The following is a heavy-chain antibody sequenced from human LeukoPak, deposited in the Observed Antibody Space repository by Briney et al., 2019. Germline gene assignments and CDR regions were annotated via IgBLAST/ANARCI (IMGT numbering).Heavy chain of an antibody. Sequence: GGSLRLSCEASEFTFSTYAMHWVRQAPGKGLEWASGISGNGGITYYADSVRGRFTISRDNSKNTLYLQMNSLRAEDTAVYYCAKSSGPGGYYYYGMDVWGQGTTVTVSS. CDR3: AKSSGPGGYYYYGMDV. D-gene: IGHD3-22*01. CDR1: EFTFSTYA. CDR2: ISGNGGIT. J-gene: IGHJ6*02. V-gene: IGHV3-23*01.